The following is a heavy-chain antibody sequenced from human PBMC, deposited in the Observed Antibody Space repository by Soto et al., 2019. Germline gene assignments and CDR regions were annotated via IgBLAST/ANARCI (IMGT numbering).Heavy chain of an antibody. D-gene: IGHD3-22*01. CDR3: ARASRLITMIVVVTAAQTHDAFDI. V-gene: IGHV1-46*01. Sequence: ASVKVSCKASGYTFTSYYMHWVRQAPGQGLEWMGIINPSGGSTSYAQKFQGRVTMTRDTSTSTVYMELSSLRSEDTAVYYCARASRLITMIVVVTAAQTHDAFDIWGQGTRVTFS. CDR1: GYTFTSYY. CDR2: INPSGGST. J-gene: IGHJ3*02.